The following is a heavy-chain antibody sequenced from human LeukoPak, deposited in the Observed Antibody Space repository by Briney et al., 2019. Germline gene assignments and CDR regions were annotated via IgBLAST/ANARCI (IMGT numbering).Heavy chain of an antibody. J-gene: IGHJ4*02. Sequence: GGSLRLSCAASGFTFSSYGMHWVRHAPGKGLEGGSGISWNSGSISYADSVKGRFTISRDNAKNSLYLQMNSLRAEDMALYYCAKDTTAMVTAPVDYWGQGTLVTVSS. CDR1: GFTFSSYG. V-gene: IGHV3-9*03. CDR3: AKDTTAMVTAPVDY. CDR2: ISWNSGSI. D-gene: IGHD5-18*01.